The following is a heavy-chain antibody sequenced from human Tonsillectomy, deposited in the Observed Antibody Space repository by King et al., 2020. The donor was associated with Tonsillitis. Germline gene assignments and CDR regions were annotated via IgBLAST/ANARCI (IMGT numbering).Heavy chain of an antibody. CDR2: INPSGCRT. CDR3: AREGRTREGSSWYSPGDY. Sequence: QLVQSGAEVKKPGASVKVSCKASGYTFSSKYIHWVRQAHGQGLEWMGIINPSGCRTSYSQKFQGRVTMTRDTSTSTVYMELSRLRFDDTAVYYCAREGRTREGSSWYSPGDYWGQGTLVTVSS. D-gene: IGHD6-13*01. CDR1: GYTFSSKY. J-gene: IGHJ4*02. V-gene: IGHV1-46*01.